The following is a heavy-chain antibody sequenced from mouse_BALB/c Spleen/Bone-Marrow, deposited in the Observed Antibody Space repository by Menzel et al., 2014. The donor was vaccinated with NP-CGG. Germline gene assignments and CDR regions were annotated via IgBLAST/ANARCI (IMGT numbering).Heavy chain of an antibody. CDR2: IWAGGST. D-gene: IGHD1-1*01. Sequence: VNVVGSGPGLVAPSQSLSITCTVSGFSLTSYGVHWVRQPPGKGLEWLGVIWAGGSTNYNSALMSRLSISKDNSKSQVFLKMNSLQTDDTAMYYCARDYYGSLYAMDYWGQGTSVTVSS. J-gene: IGHJ4*01. CDR1: GFSLTSYG. CDR3: ARDYYGSLYAMDY. V-gene: IGHV2-9*02.